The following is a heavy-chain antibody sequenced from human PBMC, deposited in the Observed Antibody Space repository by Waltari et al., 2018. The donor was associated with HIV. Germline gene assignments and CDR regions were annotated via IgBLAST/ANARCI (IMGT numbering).Heavy chain of an antibody. Sequence: QVQLVQSGAEVKKPGASVKVSCKASGYTFTGYYMHWVRQAPGQGLEWMGWINPNSGGTNYAQKFQGRVTMTRDTSISTAYMELSRLRSDDTAVYYCARAHGYCSSTSCYTAPPAFDYWGQGTLVTVSS. CDR3: ARAHGYCSSTSCYTAPPAFDY. V-gene: IGHV1-2*02. D-gene: IGHD2-2*02. CDR2: INPNSGGT. J-gene: IGHJ4*02. CDR1: GYTFTGYY.